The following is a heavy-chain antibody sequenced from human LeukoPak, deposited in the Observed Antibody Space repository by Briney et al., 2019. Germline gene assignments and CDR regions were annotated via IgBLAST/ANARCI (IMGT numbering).Heavy chain of an antibody. D-gene: IGHD5-24*01. CDR3: AGNMATLRGGLDY. V-gene: IGHV3-72*01. Sequence: GGSLRLSCAASGFTFSDLYMDWVRQAPGKGLEWVGRTGNKANTDTTEYAASVKGRFTISRDDSKNSLYLQMNSLKTEDTAVYYCAGNMATLRGGLDYWGQGTLVTVSS. CDR2: TGNKANTDTT. CDR1: GFTFSDLY. J-gene: IGHJ4*02.